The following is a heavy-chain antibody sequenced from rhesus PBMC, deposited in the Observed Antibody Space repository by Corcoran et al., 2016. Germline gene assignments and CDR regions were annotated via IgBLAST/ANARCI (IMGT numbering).Heavy chain of an antibody. D-gene: IGHD4-23*01. CDR1: GFTCSDYY. Sequence: EVQLVESGGGLAKPGGSLRLSCAASGFTCSDYYMDWVRQAPGKGLEGGYGCSNGGGSTWEADCVNGRCTSSRENAKNTLYLQMNSLRAEDTAVYYCSRDGGYSNSYFDCWGQGVLVTVSS. CDR2: CSNGGGST. V-gene: IGHV3-178*01. J-gene: IGHJ4*01. CDR3: SRDGGYSNSYFDC.